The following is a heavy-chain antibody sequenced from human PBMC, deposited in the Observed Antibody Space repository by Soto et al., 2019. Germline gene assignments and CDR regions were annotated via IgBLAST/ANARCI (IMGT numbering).Heavy chain of an antibody. J-gene: IGHJ6*02. CDR1: GFTFSLYG. D-gene: IGHD3-22*01. CDR3: ARSPYTSGHHYGMDV. CDR2: IWYDESNK. Sequence: GGSLRLSCAASGFTFSLYGVQWVRQAPGKGLEWVAVIWYDESNKYYADSVKGRFTISRDNSKNTLYLQMNGLTAEDTAVYYCARSPYTSGHHYGMDVWGQGTTVTVSS. V-gene: IGHV3-33*01.